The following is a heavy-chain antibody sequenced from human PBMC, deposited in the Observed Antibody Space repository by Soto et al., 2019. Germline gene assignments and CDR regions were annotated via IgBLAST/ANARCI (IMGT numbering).Heavy chain of an antibody. CDR1: GGSIISGGYY. CDR2: IYYSGST. CDR3: ARTPRY. J-gene: IGHJ4*02. D-gene: IGHD2-15*01. Sequence: SETLSLTCTVSGGSIISGGYYWILIRQHPGKDLEWIGYIYYSGSTYYNPSLKSRVTISVDTSKNQFSLKLSSVTAADTAVYYCARTPRYWSQGTVVSGAS. V-gene: IGHV4-31*03.